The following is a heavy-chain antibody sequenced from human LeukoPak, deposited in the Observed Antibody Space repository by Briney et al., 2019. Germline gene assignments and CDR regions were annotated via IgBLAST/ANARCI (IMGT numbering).Heavy chain of an antibody. CDR1: GYSISSGYY. V-gene: IGHV4-38-2*01. CDR3: ARHGYSYGYVDY. CDR2: IYYSGNT. Sequence: SETLSLTCAVSGYSISSGYYWGWIRQPPGKGLEWIGSIYYSGNTYYNPSLKSRVTISVDTSKNQFSLKLSSVTAADTAVYYCARHGYSYGYVDYWGQGILVTVSS. D-gene: IGHD5-18*01. J-gene: IGHJ4*02.